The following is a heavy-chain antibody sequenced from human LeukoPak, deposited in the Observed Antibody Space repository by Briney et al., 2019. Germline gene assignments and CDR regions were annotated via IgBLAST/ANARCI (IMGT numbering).Heavy chain of an antibody. CDR1: GFIFTGYA. Sequence: GGSLRLSCAASGFIFTGYAMNWVRQAPGKGLEWVSYITSSSSTIYYADSVKGRFTISRDNAKNSLYLQMNSLRDEDTAVYYCAKELCSGGSCYLFDYWGQGTLVTVSS. CDR3: AKELCSGGSCYLFDY. D-gene: IGHD2-15*01. V-gene: IGHV3-48*02. CDR2: ITSSSSTI. J-gene: IGHJ4*02.